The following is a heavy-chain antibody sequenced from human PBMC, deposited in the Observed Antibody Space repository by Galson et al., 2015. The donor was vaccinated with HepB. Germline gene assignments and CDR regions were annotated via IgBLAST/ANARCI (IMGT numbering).Heavy chain of an antibody. J-gene: IGHJ5*02. Sequence: SLRLSCAASGFTFSSYAMHWVRQAPGKGLEWVAVISYDGSNKYYADSVKGRFAISRDNSKNTLYLQMNSLGAEDTAVYYCARPRLAGTSTYNWFDPWGQGTLVTVSS. V-gene: IGHV3-30*09. CDR2: ISYDGSNK. D-gene: IGHD1-7*01. CDR1: GFTFSSYA. CDR3: ARPRLAGTSTYNWFDP.